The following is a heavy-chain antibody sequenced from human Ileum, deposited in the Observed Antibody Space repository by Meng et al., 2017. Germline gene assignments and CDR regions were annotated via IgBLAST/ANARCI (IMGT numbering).Heavy chain of an antibody. CDR2: TYYRSKWSS. V-gene: IGHV6-1*01. CDR1: GDSVSSNSAA. D-gene: IGHD6-19*01. CDR3: ARKAVAVGTFDY. Sequence: HVQLEQSGPGLGKPSQPRSLTCAISGDSVSSNSAAWNWIRQSPSSGLEWLGRTYYRSKWSSDYAVSVRGRITINADTSKTQFSLQLNSVTPDDTAVYYCARKAVAVGTFDYWGQGTLVTVSS. J-gene: IGHJ4*02.